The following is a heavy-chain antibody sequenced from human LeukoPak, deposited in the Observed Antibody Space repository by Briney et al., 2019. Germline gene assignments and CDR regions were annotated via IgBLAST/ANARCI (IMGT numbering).Heavy chain of an antibody. D-gene: IGHD4-17*01. J-gene: IGHJ4*02. Sequence: ETLSLTCAVYGGSFSGYYWSWVRQAPGKGLEWVSAISGSGGSTYYADSVKGRFTISRDNSKNTLYLQMNSLRAEDTAVYYCAKNGDLLDYWGQGTLVTVSS. CDR1: GGSFSGYY. V-gene: IGHV3-23*01. CDR3: AKNGDLLDY. CDR2: ISGSGGST.